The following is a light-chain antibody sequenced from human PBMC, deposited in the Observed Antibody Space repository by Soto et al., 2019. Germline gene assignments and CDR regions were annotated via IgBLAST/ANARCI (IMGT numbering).Light chain of an antibody. CDR3: QQYGGSPET. Sequence: EIVLTQSPGTLSLSPGERAALSCRASQSVSSSYLAWYQQKPGQAPRLLIYGAYNRATGIPDRFSGSGSGTDFTLTISRLEPEDFAVYYCQQYGGSPETFGQGTKVDIK. J-gene: IGKJ1*01. V-gene: IGKV3-20*01. CDR1: QSVSSSY. CDR2: GAY.